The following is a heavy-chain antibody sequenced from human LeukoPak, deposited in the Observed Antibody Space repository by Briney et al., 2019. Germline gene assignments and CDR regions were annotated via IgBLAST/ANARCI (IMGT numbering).Heavy chain of an antibody. CDR3: ARDLVVVVAARSFDY. Sequence: SETLSLTCTVSGGSISSSSYYWGWIRQPPGKGLEWIGSIYYSGSTYCNPSLKSRVTISVDTSKNQFSLKLSSVTAADTAVYYCARDLVVVVAARSFDYWGQGTLVTVSS. CDR2: IYYSGST. V-gene: IGHV4-39*07. D-gene: IGHD2-15*01. J-gene: IGHJ4*02. CDR1: GGSISSSSYY.